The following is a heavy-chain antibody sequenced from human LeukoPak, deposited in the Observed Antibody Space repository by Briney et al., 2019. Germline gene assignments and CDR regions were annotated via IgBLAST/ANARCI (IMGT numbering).Heavy chain of an antibody. D-gene: IGHD2-15*01. CDR3: ASATHYSYYGMDV. CDR2: IYYSGST. J-gene: IGHJ6*02. CDR1: GGSISSYY. V-gene: IGHV4-59*01. Sequence: SETLSLTCTVSGGSISSYYWSWIRQPPGKGLEWIGYIYYSGSTNYNPSLKSRVTISVDTSKNQFSLKLSSVTAADTAVYYCASATHYSYYGMDVWGQGTTVTVSS.